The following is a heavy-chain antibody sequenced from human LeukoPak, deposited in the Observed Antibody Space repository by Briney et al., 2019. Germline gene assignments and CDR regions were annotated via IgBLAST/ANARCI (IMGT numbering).Heavy chain of an antibody. V-gene: IGHV3-30*18. D-gene: IGHD3-9*01. CDR1: GFTFSSYS. J-gene: IGHJ4*02. Sequence: GGSLRLSCAASGFTFSSYSMNWVRQAPGKGLEWVAVISHDGSNKYYADSVKGRFTISRDNSKNTLYLQLNSLRAEDTAVYYCAKDVTGYAYWGQGTLVTVSS. CDR3: AKDVTGYAY. CDR2: ISHDGSNK.